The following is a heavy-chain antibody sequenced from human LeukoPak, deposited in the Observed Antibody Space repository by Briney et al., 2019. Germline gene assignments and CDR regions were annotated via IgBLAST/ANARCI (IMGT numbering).Heavy chain of an antibody. J-gene: IGHJ4*02. Sequence: GESLKISCQVSGYSFTNYWIGWVRQMPGKGLEWMGIIYPGDSDTRYSPSFQGQVTISADKSISTAYLQWSSLKASDTAMYYCARRIAATGRGYFDYWGQGTPVTVSS. V-gene: IGHV5-51*01. CDR3: ARRIAATGRGYFDY. CDR2: IYPGDSDT. D-gene: IGHD6-13*01. CDR1: GYSFTNYW.